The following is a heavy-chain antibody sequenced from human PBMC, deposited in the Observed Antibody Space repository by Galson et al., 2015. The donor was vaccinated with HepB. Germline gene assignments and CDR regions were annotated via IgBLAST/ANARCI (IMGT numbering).Heavy chain of an antibody. CDR1: GFSLSTGGVG. Sequence: ALVKPTQTLTLTCTFSGFSLSTGGVGVGWIRRPPGKALEWLALIYWDDDKRYSPLLTNRLTITKDTSKNQVVLTMTDMDPEDTATYYCAHRPSQNHIAWYPNWFDPWGQGTLVTVSS. CDR2: IYWDDDK. J-gene: IGHJ5*02. V-gene: IGHV2-5*02. CDR3: AHRPSQNHIAWYPNWFDP. D-gene: IGHD3-9*01.